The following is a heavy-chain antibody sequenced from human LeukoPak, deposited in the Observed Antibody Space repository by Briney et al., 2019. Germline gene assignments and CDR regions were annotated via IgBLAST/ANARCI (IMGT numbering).Heavy chain of an antibody. CDR1: GFTFSSYA. Sequence: GGSLRLSCAASGFTFSSYAMSWVRQAPGEGLESVSGISGGGSSTYYADSVKGRFTISRANSKNTLYLQVTSLRVHAPAVYYCPKMDFGSGSYYILNSPDYWGQGTLVTVSS. CDR2: ISGGGSST. J-gene: IGHJ4*02. V-gene: IGHV3-23*01. CDR3: PKMDFGSGSYYILNSPDY. D-gene: IGHD3-10*01.